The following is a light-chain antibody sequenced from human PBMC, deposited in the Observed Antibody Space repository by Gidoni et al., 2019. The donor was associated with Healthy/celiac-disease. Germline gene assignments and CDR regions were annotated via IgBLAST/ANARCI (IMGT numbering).Light chain of an antibody. J-gene: IGKJ2*01. CDR1: QSLSSY. V-gene: IGKV1-39*01. Sequence: DIQMTQSPSSLSASVGDIVTITCRASQSLSSYLNWYQQKPGSAPKLLIYASSSLQSGVPSRFNGSGSGTDFTLTISSLQPSDFSTYFCQQSYSTLYTFGQGTKLEIK. CDR3: QQSYSTLYT. CDR2: ASS.